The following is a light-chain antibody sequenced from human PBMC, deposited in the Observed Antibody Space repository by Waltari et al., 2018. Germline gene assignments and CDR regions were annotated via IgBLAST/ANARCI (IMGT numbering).Light chain of an antibody. J-gene: IGKJ2*01. CDR3: QQLNSYPRT. CDR2: AAS. V-gene: IGKV1-9*01. Sequence: DIQLTQSPSFLSASVGDRVTIACRASQGISRSLAWYQQKPGKAPKLLIYAASTLQSGVPSRFSGDGSGTEFTLTIISLQPEDSATYYCQQLNSYPRTFGQGTKLEIK. CDR1: QGISRS.